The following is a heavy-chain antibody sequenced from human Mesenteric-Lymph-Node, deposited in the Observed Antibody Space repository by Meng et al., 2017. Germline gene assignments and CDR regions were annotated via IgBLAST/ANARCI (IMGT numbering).Heavy chain of an antibody. CDR1: GFSLSTSGVG. V-gene: IGHV2-5*02. D-gene: IGHD6-19*01. CDR2: IYWDDDK. J-gene: IGHJ4*02. CDR3: AHRPRSDIAVAGYYFDY. Sequence: ITLKESGPTLVKPTQTLTLTCTFSGFSLSTSGVGVGWIRQPPGKALEWLALIYWDDDKRYSPSLKSRLTITKDTSKNQVVLTMTNMDPVDTATYYCAHRPRSDIAVAGYYFDYWGQGTLVTVSS.